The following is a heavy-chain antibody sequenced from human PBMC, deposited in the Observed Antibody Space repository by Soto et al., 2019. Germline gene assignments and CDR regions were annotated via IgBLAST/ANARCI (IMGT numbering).Heavy chain of an antibody. Sequence: SETLSLTCTVSGGSINNYYWSWIRQPPGKGLEWIGYIYYSGSTNYNPSLKSRVTMSIDTSKNQFSLQLTSVTAADTAVYYCAVPARGHSYSPFAYWGQGSLVTIS. CDR2: IYYSGST. CDR3: AVPARGHSYSPFAY. CDR1: GGSINNYY. J-gene: IGHJ4*02. D-gene: IGHD5-18*01. V-gene: IGHV4-59*08.